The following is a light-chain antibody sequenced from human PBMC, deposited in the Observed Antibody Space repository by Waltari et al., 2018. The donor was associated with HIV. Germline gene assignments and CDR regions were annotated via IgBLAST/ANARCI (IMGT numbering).Light chain of an antibody. CDR1: EDISNH. J-gene: IGKJ3*01. V-gene: IGKV1-27*01. CDR3: QKYNFAPFS. Sequence: DMQMTQSPSSLSASVGDRITITCRASEDISNHLAWYQQRPGKVPKLLISAASTLQSGVPSRFSGTGSGSFFTLTISSLQPEDVATYFCQKYNFAPFSFGPGTKVDLK. CDR2: AAS.